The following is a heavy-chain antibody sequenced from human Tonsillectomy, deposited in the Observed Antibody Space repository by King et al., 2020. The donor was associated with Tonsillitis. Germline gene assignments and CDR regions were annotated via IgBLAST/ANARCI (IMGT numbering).Heavy chain of an antibody. CDR1: GFTFSSYN. CDR2: INSISSYI. D-gene: IGHD3-10*01. CDR3: ARDSLPKTGDCFDY. Sequence: VQLVESGGGLVKPGGSLRLSCAASGFTFSSYNMNWVRQAPGKGLEWVSSINSISSYIYYADSVKGRFTISRDNAKNSLYLQMNSLRPEDTAVYYCARDSLPKTGDCFDYWGQGTLVTVSS. V-gene: IGHV3-21*01. J-gene: IGHJ4*02.